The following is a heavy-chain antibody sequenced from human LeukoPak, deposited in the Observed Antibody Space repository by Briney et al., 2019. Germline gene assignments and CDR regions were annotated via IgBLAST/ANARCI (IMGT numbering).Heavy chain of an antibody. J-gene: IGHJ4*02. V-gene: IGHV1-2*06. CDR2: INLNSGGT. CDR3: ARSSPTYYFDSSGYYYGDY. Sequence: ASVKVSCKASAYSFTDYYIHWMRQAPGQGLEWVGLINLNSGGTDYAQKFQGRVTMTRDTSISTAYMELSRLRSDDTAVYYCARSSPTYYFDSSGYYYGDYWGQGTLVIVSS. D-gene: IGHD3-22*01. CDR1: AYSFTDYY.